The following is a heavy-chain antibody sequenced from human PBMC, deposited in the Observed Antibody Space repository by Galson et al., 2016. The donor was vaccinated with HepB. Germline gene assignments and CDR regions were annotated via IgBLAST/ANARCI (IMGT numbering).Heavy chain of an antibody. CDR2: IWYDGSSK. CDR3: AKGTTLQVHFGYFDH. D-gene: IGHD1/OR15-1a*01. CDR1: GFTFSNYA. J-gene: IGHJ4*02. Sequence: SLRLSCAASGFTFSNYAMHWVRQAPGKGLEWVAVIWYDGSSKYYIDSVKGRFTISRDNSKNTLNLQMNSLRVEDTAVYYCAKGTTLQVHFGYFDHWGQGTLVTVSS. V-gene: IGHV3-33*06.